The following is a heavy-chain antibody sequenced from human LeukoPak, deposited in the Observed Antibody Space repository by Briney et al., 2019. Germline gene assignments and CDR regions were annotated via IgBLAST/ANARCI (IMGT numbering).Heavy chain of an antibody. CDR2: IYSGGST. J-gene: IGHJ1*01. Sequence: GGSLRLSCAVSGFTVSSNSMSWVRQAPGKGLEWVSVIYSGGSTNYADSVKGRFTISRDNSKNTVDLQMDSLRAEDTALYYCARDGNWGTTAYFQHWGQGTLVTVSS. V-gene: IGHV3-66*01. CDR1: GFTVSSNS. CDR3: ARDGNWGTTAYFQH. D-gene: IGHD3-16*01.